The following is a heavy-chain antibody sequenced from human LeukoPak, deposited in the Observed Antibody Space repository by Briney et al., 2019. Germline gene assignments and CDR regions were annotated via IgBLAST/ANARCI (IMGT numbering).Heavy chain of an antibody. CDR2: IYYSGST. J-gene: IGHJ1*01. Sequence: SETLSLTCTVSGGSISSYYWSWIRQPPGKGLEWIGYIYYSGSTNYNPSLKSRVTISVDTSKNQFSLKLSSVTAADTAVYYCARLNYDILTGYSQDFQHWGQGTLVTVSS. D-gene: IGHD3-9*01. CDR3: ARLNYDILTGYSQDFQH. V-gene: IGHV4-59*08. CDR1: GGSISSYY.